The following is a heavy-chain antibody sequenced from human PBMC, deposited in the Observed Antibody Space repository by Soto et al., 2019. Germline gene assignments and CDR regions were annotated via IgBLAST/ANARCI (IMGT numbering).Heavy chain of an antibody. CDR3: ARDIVLVPAATYYFDY. J-gene: IGHJ4*01. CDR2: INPSGGST. D-gene: IGHD2-2*01. CDR1: GYTFTSYY. V-gene: IGHV1-46*01. Sequence: ASVKVSSKASGYTFTSYYMHWVRQAPGQGLEWMGIINPSGGSTSYAQKFQGRVTMTRDTSTSTVYMELSSLRSEDTAVYYCARDIVLVPAATYYFDYWGQATLVTVSS.